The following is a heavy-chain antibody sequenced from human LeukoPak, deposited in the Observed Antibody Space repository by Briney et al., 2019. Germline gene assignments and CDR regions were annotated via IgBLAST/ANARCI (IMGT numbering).Heavy chain of an antibody. CDR1: GYTFTSYD. Sequence: GASVKVSCKASGYTFTSYDINWVRQATGQGLEWMGWMNPNSGNTGYAQKFQGRVTMTRNTSISTAYMELSSLRSEDAAVYYCARGTLFDWLTQDNWFDPWGQGTLVTVSS. CDR3: ARGTLFDWLTQDNWFDP. CDR2: MNPNSGNT. V-gene: IGHV1-8*01. D-gene: IGHD3-9*01. J-gene: IGHJ5*02.